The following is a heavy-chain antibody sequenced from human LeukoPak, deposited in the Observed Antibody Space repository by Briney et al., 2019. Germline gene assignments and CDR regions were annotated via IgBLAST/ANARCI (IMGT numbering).Heavy chain of an antibody. Sequence: ASVKVSCKASGYTFFTYGISWVRQAPGQGLEWMGWINTNNGNTNYAENFQGRVTMTTDTSTSTAYMEVRSLRLDDTAVYYCASPRAIYDYVWGSYRYGLDYWGQGTLVTVSS. CDR2: INTNNGNT. V-gene: IGHV1-18*01. D-gene: IGHD3-16*02. CDR1: GYTFFTYG. J-gene: IGHJ4*02. CDR3: ASPRAIYDYVWGSYRYGLDY.